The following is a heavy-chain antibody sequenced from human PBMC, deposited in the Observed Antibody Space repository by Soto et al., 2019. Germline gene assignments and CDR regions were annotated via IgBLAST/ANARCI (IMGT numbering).Heavy chain of an antibody. J-gene: IGHJ3*02. D-gene: IGHD3-10*01. CDR2: IYYSGST. CDR3: ARLGGNDAFDN. CDR1: GGSISSSSYY. V-gene: IGHV4-39*01. Sequence: SETLSLTCTVSGGSISSSSYYWGWIRQPPGKGLEWIGSIYYSGSTYYNPSLKSRVTISVDTSKNQFSLKLSSVTAADTAVYYCARLGGNDAFDNWGQGTMVTVSS.